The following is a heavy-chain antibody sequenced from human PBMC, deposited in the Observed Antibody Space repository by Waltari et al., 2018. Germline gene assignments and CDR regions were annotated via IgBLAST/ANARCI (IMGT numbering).Heavy chain of an antibody. D-gene: IGHD3-16*01. CDR2: IYYSGST. V-gene: IGHV4-39*07. CDR3: ARDEGGTFDP. CDR1: GGSISSSSYY. Sequence: QLQLQESGPGLVKPSETLSLTCTVSGGSISSSSYYWGWIRQPPGKGLEWIGSIYYSGSTHYNPSLKSRVTISVDTAKNQFSLKLSSVTAADTAVYYCARDEGGTFDPWGQGTLVTVSS. J-gene: IGHJ5*02.